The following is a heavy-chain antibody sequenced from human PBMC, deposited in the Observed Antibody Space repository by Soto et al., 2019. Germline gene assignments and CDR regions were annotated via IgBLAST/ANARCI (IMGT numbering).Heavy chain of an antibody. Sequence: GGSLRLSCAASGFTFSSYAMHWVRQAPGKGLEWVAVISYDGSNKYYADSVKGRFTISRDNSKNTLYLQMNSLRAEDTAVYYCARDWYYYGSGSYPAVRSFDYWGQGTLVTVS. CDR2: ISYDGSNK. CDR1: GFTFSSYA. J-gene: IGHJ4*02. V-gene: IGHV3-30-3*01. D-gene: IGHD3-10*01. CDR3: ARDWYYYGSGSYPAVRSFDY.